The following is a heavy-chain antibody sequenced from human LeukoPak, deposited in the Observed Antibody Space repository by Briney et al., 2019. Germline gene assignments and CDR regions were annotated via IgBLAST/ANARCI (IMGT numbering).Heavy chain of an antibody. CDR1: GGSINSGDYY. D-gene: IGHD3-10*01. CDR3: ARAPRITMVRGVDDAFDI. J-gene: IGHJ3*02. CDR2: IYYSGST. V-gene: IGHV4-30-4*01. Sequence: PSQTLSLTCTVSGGSINSGDYYWSWIRQPPGKGLEWIGYIYYSGSTYYNPSLKSRVTISVDTSKNQFSLKLSSVTAADTAVYYCARAPRITMVRGVDDAFDIWGQGTMVTVSS.